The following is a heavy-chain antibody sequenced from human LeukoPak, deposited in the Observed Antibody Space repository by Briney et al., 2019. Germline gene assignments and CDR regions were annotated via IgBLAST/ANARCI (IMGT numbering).Heavy chain of an antibody. V-gene: IGHV3-23*01. CDR3: AKDYRYYGSGSHMDV. CDR1: GFTFSIYA. Sequence: PGGSLRLSCAASGFTFSIYAMTWVRQAPGKGLEWVSVISGGGGSSYYGDSVKGRFTISRDNSKNTLYLQMNSLRAEDTAVYYCAKDYRYYGSGSHMDVWGKGTTVTISS. D-gene: IGHD3-10*01. J-gene: IGHJ6*03. CDR2: ISGGGGSS.